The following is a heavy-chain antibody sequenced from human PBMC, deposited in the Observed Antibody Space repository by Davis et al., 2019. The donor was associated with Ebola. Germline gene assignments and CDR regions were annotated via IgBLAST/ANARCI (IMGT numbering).Heavy chain of an antibody. CDR1: GFIFSTYV. D-gene: IGHD2/OR15-2a*01. CDR2: GTSADT. V-gene: IGHV3-23*01. Sequence: SLKISCSASGFIFSTYVMSWVRLAPGKGLEWVSTYGTSADTYYADSVKGRFTISRDNSKNTLYLQMNGLRVEDTAIYYCAKDNRNIWSEVWGQGTMVTVSS. J-gene: IGHJ3*01. CDR3: AKDNRNIWSEV.